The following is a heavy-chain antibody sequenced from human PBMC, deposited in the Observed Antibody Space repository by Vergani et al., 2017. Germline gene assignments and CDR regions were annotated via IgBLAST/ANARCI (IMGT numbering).Heavy chain of an antibody. J-gene: IGHJ4*02. CDR3: ARLYGRDSSGSKYFDY. V-gene: IGHV5-51*01. CDR1: GGTFRSHS. D-gene: IGHD3-22*01. Sequence: VQLIQSGAELKKPGSSVRVSCKTSGGTFRSHSISWVRQAPGQGLEWMGIIHPADSDTRYSPSFQGQVTISVDKSISTAYLQRSSLRASDSAMYYCARLYGRDSSGSKYFDYWGQGTAVTVSP. CDR2: IHPADSDT.